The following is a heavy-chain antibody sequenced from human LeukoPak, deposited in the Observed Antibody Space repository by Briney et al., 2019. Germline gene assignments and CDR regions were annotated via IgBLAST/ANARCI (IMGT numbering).Heavy chain of an antibody. CDR1: EGTFSSYT. Sequence: GASVKVSCKASEGTFSSYTISWVRQAPGQGLEWMGRIIPILDIANYAQRFQGRVTITADKSTSTAYVELSSLRSEDTAVYYCAREEGIIVSYGLDDWGQGTVVTVSS. D-gene: IGHD5-18*01. V-gene: IGHV1-69*10. J-gene: IGHJ4*02. CDR3: AREEGIIVSYGLDD. CDR2: IIPILDIA.